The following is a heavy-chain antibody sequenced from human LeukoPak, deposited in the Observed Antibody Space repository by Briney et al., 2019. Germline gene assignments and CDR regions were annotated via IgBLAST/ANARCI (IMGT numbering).Heavy chain of an antibody. D-gene: IGHD1-7*01. CDR2: IIPIFGTA. J-gene: IGHJ4*02. CDR1: GGTFSSYA. Sequence: SVKVSCKASGGTFSSYAISWVRQAPGQGLEWMGGIIPIFGTANYAQKFQGRVTITADESTSTAYMELSSLRSEDTAVYYCAREGTGTGTTDYWGQGTLVTVSS. CDR3: AREGTGTGTTDY. V-gene: IGHV1-69*13.